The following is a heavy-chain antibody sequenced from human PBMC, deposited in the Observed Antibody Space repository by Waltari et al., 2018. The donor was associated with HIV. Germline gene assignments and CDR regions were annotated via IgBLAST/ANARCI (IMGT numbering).Heavy chain of an antibody. D-gene: IGHD3-3*01. J-gene: IGHJ4*02. CDR1: GYSFIDFD. Sequence: QVQLVQSVAEIQKHRASVRVSCRASGYSFIDFDINWVRRAPGRGLEWVGWMSPGNGDAGIGHNFNSRFTLTRDTTTDPANMNVTNLKSEDTAIYYCTKVRRGALFGDRWGQGTLVTVSS. CDR2: MSPGNGDA. CDR3: TKVRRGALFGDR. V-gene: IGHV1-8*02.